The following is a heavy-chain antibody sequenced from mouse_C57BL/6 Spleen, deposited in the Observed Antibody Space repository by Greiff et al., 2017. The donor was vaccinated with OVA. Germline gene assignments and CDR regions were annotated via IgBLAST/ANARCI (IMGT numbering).Heavy chain of an antibody. Sequence: EVKLMESGGGLVQPGGSLSLSCAASGFTFTDYYMSWVRPPPGKALEWLGFIRNKANGYTTEYSASVKGRFTISRDNSQSILYLQMNALRAEDSATYYCARYLDYWGQGTSVTVSS. J-gene: IGHJ4*01. CDR3: ARYLDY. V-gene: IGHV7-3*01. CDR1: GFTFTDYY. CDR2: IRNKANGYTT.